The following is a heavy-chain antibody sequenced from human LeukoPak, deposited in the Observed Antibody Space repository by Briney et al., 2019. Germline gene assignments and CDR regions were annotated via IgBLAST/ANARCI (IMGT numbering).Heavy chain of an antibody. J-gene: IGHJ4*02. D-gene: IGHD2-8*01. CDR1: GFTFSSYA. CDR3: ASQPYCTNGVCFPRYYFDC. Sequence: PGGSLRLSCAASGFTFSSYAMSWVRQAPGKGLEWVSDISGSGASTNYADSVKGRFTISRDNSKNTLYLQMNSLRAEDTAVYYCASQPYCTNGVCFPRYYFDCWGQGTLVTVSS. CDR2: ISGSGAST. V-gene: IGHV3-23*01.